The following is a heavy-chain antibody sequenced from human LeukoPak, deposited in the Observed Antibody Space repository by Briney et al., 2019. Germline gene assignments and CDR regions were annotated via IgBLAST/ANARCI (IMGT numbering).Heavy chain of an antibody. D-gene: IGHD3-22*01. CDR2: ISHDGSHE. J-gene: IGHJ6*02. CDR3: ARGITMIVVVNGMDV. V-gene: IGHV3-30-3*01. CDR1: GFTFSSYA. Sequence: GRSLRLSCAASGFTFSSYAIHWVRQAPGKGLEWVAVISHDGSHEYYADSVKGRLTISRDNSKNTLYLQMNSLRAEDTAVYYCARGITMIVVVNGMDVWGQGTTVTGSS.